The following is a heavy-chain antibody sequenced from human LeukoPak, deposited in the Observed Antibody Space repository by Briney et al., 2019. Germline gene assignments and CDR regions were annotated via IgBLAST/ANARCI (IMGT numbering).Heavy chain of an antibody. D-gene: IGHD5-18*01. V-gene: IGHV3-23*01. Sequence: PGGSLRLSCAASGFTFSSYAMSWVRQAPGKELEWVSTISVSGGNTYYADSVKGRFTISRDNAKNSLYLQMNSLRAEDTAVYYCARGPAAMVNFDYWGQGTLVTVSS. CDR3: ARGPAAMVNFDY. CDR1: GFTFSSYA. J-gene: IGHJ4*02. CDR2: ISVSGGNT.